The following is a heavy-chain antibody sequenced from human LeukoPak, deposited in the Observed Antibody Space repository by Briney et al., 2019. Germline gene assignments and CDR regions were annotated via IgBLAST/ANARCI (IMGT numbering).Heavy chain of an antibody. V-gene: IGHV7-4-1*02. CDR1: GYTFTSYA. J-gene: IGHJ4*02. CDR3: ARITGYYDSSGYFSFDY. D-gene: IGHD3-22*01. CDR2: INTNTGNP. Sequence: GASVKVSCKASGYTFTSYAMNWVRQAPGQGLEWMGWINTNTGNPTYAQGFTGRSVFSLDTSVSTAYLQISSLKAEDTAVYYCARITGYYDSSGYFSFDYWGQGTLVTVSS.